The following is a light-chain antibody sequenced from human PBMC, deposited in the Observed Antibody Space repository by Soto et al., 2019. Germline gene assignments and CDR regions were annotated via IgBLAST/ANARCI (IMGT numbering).Light chain of an antibody. CDR3: SSYTSSSTGV. CDR1: SGDVGGHNY. Sequence: QSVLTQPASVSGSPGQSITISCTETSGDVGGHNYVSWYQQHPGKAPKLMIYEVSNRPSGVSNRFSGSKSGNTASLIISGLQAEDEADYYCSSYTSSSTGVFGGGTKLTVL. J-gene: IGLJ3*02. CDR2: EVS. V-gene: IGLV2-14*01.